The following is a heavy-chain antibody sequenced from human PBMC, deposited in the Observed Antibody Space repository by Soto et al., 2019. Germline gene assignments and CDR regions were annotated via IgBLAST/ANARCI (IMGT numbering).Heavy chain of an antibody. J-gene: IGHJ4*02. V-gene: IGHV3-74*01. Sequence: EVQLVESGGGLVQPGGSLRLSCAASGFTFSSYWMHWVRQAPGKGLVWVSRINSDGSSTSYADSVKGRFTISRDNAKNTLLLQMNSLTAEDTAVYYCVRTSLVVAAATREDYWGQGTLVTVSS. CDR3: VRTSLVVAAATREDY. CDR1: GFTFSSYW. D-gene: IGHD2-15*01. CDR2: INSDGSST.